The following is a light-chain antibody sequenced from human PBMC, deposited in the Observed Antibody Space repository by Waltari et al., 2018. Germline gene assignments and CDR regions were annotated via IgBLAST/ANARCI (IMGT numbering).Light chain of an antibody. CDR1: QSILDTSNSQNY. Sequence: DIVMTQSPDSLAVSLGERATLRCKSSQSILDTSNSQNYLSWFQQKPGQPPKLLIYWASTRESGVPDRFSGSGSGTDFTLTLSSLQAADVAVYYCHQYYRAPYSFGQGTKLEIK. V-gene: IGKV4-1*01. CDR2: WAS. J-gene: IGKJ2*01. CDR3: HQYYRAPYS.